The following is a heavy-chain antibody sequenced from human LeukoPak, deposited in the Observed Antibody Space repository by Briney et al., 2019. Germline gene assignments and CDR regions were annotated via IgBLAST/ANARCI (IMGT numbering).Heavy chain of an antibody. J-gene: IGHJ4*02. V-gene: IGHV3-48*04. CDR2: ISSSSSNI. CDR3: ARGDGDDNWLIDY. Sequence: PGGSLRLSCTTSGFTSSRYSMNWVRQAPGEGLEWISYISSSSSNIQYADSVKGRFTISRDNARNSLYLQMNSLRAEDTAVYHCARGDGDDNWLIDYWGQGTLVTVSS. CDR1: GFTSSRYS. D-gene: IGHD1-1*01.